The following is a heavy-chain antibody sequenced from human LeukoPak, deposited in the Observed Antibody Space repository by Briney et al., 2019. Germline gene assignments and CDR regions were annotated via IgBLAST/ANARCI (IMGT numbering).Heavy chain of an antibody. J-gene: IGHJ4*02. V-gene: IGHV3-30*02. CDR1: GFAFSTYG. CDR3: ARVDKGSGSYYLDY. Sequence: GGSLRLSCATSGFAFSTYGMHWVRQAPGKGLEWVTYIRHHGRDKYYADSVKGRFTISRDNSKNTLYLQMNSLRAEDTAVYYCARVDKGSGSYYLDYWGQGTLVTVSS. CDR2: IRHHGRDK. D-gene: IGHD3-10*01.